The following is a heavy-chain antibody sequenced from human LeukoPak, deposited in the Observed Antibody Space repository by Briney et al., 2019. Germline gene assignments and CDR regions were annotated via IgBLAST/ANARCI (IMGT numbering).Heavy chain of an antibody. Sequence: PGGSLRLSCAASGFSSSYNWMHRVRQPPGKGLVWVSRIGIDGITTNYADSVKGRFTISRDNAKNTLYLQMDSLRAEDTAVYYCIVYSSGWQWGQGTLVTVSS. CDR3: IVYSSGWQ. D-gene: IGHD6-19*01. CDR1: GFSSSYNW. J-gene: IGHJ4*02. V-gene: IGHV3-74*01. CDR2: IGIDGITT.